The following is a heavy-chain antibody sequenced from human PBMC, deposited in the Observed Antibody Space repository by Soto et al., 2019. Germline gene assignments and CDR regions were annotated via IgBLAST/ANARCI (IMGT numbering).Heavy chain of an antibody. Sequence: SETLSLTXTVSGGSISSSSYYWGWIRQPPGKGLEWIGSIYYSGSTYYNPSLKSRVTISVDTSKNQFSLKLSSVTAADTAVYYCARRQSWFDPWGQGTLVTVSS. CDR3: ARRQSWFDP. CDR1: GGSISSSSYY. V-gene: IGHV4-39*01. CDR2: IYYSGST. J-gene: IGHJ5*02.